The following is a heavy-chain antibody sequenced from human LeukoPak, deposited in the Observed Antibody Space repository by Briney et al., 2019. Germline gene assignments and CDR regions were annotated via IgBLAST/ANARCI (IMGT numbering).Heavy chain of an antibody. Sequence: ASVKVSCKASGYTFTSYYMHWVRQAPGQGLEWMGIINPSGGSTSYAQKFQGRVTMTRDMSTSTVYMELSSLRPEDTAVYYCARDLGGSSWYGGFDPWGQGTLVTVSS. CDR1: GYTFTSYY. V-gene: IGHV1-46*01. CDR2: INPSGGST. CDR3: ARDLGGSSWYGGFDP. J-gene: IGHJ5*02. D-gene: IGHD6-13*01.